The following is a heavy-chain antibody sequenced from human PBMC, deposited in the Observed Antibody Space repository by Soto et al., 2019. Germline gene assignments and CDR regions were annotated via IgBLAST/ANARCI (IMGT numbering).Heavy chain of an antibody. CDR2: INPNRGGT. V-gene: IGHV1-2*02. CDR3: ARDTQELLWFGELSDYYYGMDV. CDR1: GYTFTGYY. Sequence: ASVKDSCKASGYTFTGYYMHWVRQAPGQGLEWMGWINPNRGGTNYAQKFQGRVTMTRDTSISTAYMELSRPRSDDTAVYYCARDTQELLWFGELSDYYYGMDVWGQGTTVTVSS. D-gene: IGHD3-10*01. J-gene: IGHJ6*02.